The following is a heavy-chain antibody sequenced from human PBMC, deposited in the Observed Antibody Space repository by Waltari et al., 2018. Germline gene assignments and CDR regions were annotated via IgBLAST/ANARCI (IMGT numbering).Heavy chain of an antibody. CDR2: IKQDGREK. CDR3: ARDRAYCGGDCYLFSNSGDY. CDR1: GFTFSSYW. V-gene: IGHV3-7*01. D-gene: IGHD2-21*02. Sequence: EVQLVESGGGLVQPGGSLRLSCAASGFTFSSYWMSWVRQAPGKGLEWVANIKQDGREKYYVDSVKGRCIIYRDNAKNSLYMQRNSLRAEDTAVDYWARDRAYCGGDCYLFSNSGDYWGQGTLVTVSS. J-gene: IGHJ4*02.